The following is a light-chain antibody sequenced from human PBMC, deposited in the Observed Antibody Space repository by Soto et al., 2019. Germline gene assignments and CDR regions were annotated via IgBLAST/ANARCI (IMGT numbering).Light chain of an antibody. CDR3: QQYNNWPPTWT. J-gene: IGKJ1*01. V-gene: IGKV3-15*01. CDR1: QSVYNN. CDR2: GAS. Sequence: EFVRTQSPATLSVSPRERVTLSCRASQSVYNNLAWYQQKPGQAPRLLIYGASTRATGIPARFSGSGSGTEFTLTISSLQSEDFAVYYCQQYNNWPPTWTVGQGTKMDIK.